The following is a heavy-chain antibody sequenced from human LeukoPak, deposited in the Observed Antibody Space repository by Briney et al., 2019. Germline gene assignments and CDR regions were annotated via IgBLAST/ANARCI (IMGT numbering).Heavy chain of an antibody. CDR3: VRDRRFPDDVFDI. CDR1: GFSFSSYA. Sequence: GGSLRLSCAASGFSFSSYAMSWVRQAPGKGLEWVSAISSRSDGTWNVDSVRGRFTISRDNSKSTLYLQMNSLRAEDTALYYCVRDRRFPDDVFDIWGQGTMATVSS. J-gene: IGHJ3*02. CDR2: ISSRSDGT. D-gene: IGHD2-21*01. V-gene: IGHV3-23*01.